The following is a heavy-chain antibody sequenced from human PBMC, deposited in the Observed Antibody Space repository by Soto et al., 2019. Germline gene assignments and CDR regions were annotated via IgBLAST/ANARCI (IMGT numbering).Heavy chain of an antibody. CDR1: CGSIISGGYY. J-gene: IGHJ4*02. CDR2: IYYIVST. V-gene: IGHV4-31*03. CDR3: ARDHDY. Sequence: SETLSLICTVSCGSIISGGYYWSWIRQHPGKGLEWTVYIYYIVSTYYNPSLKSRVTISVDTSKNQFSLKLSSVTAADTAVYYCARDHDYWGQGTLVTVSS.